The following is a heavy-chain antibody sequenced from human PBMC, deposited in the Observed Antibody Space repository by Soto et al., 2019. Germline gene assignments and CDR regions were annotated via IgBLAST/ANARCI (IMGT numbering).Heavy chain of an antibody. CDR1: GYSISSSNW. J-gene: IGHJ4*02. CDR2: IYYSGTT. CDR3: ARREIQGPIDY. Sequence: SETLSLTRAVSGYSISSSNWWGWLRQPPGKGLEWIGYIYYSGTTYYNPSLKSRVTMSVDTSKNQFSLKLTSVTAVDTAVYYCARREIQGPIDYWGQGTLVTVSS. V-gene: IGHV4-28*01. D-gene: IGHD1-26*01.